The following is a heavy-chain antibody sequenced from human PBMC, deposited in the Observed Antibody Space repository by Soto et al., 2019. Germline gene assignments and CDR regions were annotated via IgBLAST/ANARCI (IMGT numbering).Heavy chain of an antibody. CDR3: ARVEWIKIWFVGNWFDP. Sequence: ASVKVSCKASGYTFTSYGISWVRQAPGQGLEWMGWISAYNGNTNYAQKLQGRVTMTTDTSTSTAYMELRSLRSDDTAVYYCARVEWIKIWFVGNWFDPWGQGTLVTVSS. J-gene: IGHJ5*02. V-gene: IGHV1-18*01. CDR1: GYTFTSYG. D-gene: IGHD5-18*01. CDR2: ISAYNGNT.